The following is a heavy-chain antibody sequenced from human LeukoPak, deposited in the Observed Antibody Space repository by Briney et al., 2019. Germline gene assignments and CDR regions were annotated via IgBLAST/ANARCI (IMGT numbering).Heavy chain of an antibody. V-gene: IGHV3-20*04. J-gene: IGHJ4*02. Sequence: GGSLRVSCADSGFTFDVYGMSWVRQAPGKGVECGSGIYLNGGTTGYAASVKGRFTISRDNAKNSLYLQMTSLRDEDTALYYCASPYCSSTSCYGPFDYWGQGTLVTVSS. D-gene: IGHD2-2*01. CDR1: GFTFDVYG. CDR3: ASPYCSSTSCYGPFDY. CDR2: IYLNGGTT.